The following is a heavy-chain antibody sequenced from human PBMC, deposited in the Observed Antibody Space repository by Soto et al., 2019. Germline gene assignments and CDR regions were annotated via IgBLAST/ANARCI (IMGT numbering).Heavy chain of an antibody. CDR2: ISSSSSHK. V-gene: IGHV3-21*01. CDR1: GFTFNYFT. J-gene: IGHJ3*02. Sequence: EVQLVESGGGLVKPGESLRLSCAASGFTFNYFTMNWVRQAPGKGLEWVASISSSSSHKYSADSVRGRFTFSRDNADISLSLQMNSLIFKDTVGYYCATLRSEAFGIWGQGPLVTVSS. CDR3: ATLRSEAFGI. D-gene: IGHD4-17*01.